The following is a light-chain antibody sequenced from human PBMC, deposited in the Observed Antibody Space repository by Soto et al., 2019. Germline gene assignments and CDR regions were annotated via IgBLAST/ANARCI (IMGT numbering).Light chain of an antibody. J-gene: IGKJ2*01. CDR1: QDISNY. CDR3: QPLNYYPYT. V-gene: IGKV1-33*01. Sequence: DIQMTQSPSSLSASVGDRVTITCQASQDISNYLNWYQQKPGKAPKLLIYDASNLETGVPSRFSGSGSGTEFTLTISSLQPEDFEIYYCQPLNYYPYTFGQGTKVDIK. CDR2: DAS.